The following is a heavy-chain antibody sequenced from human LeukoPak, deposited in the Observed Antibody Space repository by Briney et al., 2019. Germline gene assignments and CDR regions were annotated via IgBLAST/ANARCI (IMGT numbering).Heavy chain of an antibody. J-gene: IGHJ6*02. CDR2: TYTGGNS. CDR1: GFTVSSIH. CDR3: ARRWLGDPYGMDV. D-gene: IGHD3-10*01. Sequence: GGSLRLSCAASGFTVSSIHMVWVRQAPGKGLEWVSVTYTGGNSYYPDSVKGRFTVSRDNSKDTLYLEINSLRGEDTATYYCARRWLGDPYGMDVWGQGTTVTVSS. V-gene: IGHV3-53*01.